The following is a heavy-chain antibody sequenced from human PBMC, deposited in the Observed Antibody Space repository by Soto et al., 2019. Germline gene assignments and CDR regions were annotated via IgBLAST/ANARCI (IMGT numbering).Heavy chain of an antibody. CDR1: GFSFSSYW. V-gene: IGHV3-7*01. Sequence: GGSLRLSCAASGFSFSSYWMSWVRQASGKGLEWVANIKQDGSEKYYVDSVKGRFTLSRDNAKNSLQLQMSSLRDEDTAIYFCARVAYGNGWIFDYWGQGTLLTVSS. CDR2: IKQDGSEK. CDR3: ARVAYGNGWIFDY. J-gene: IGHJ4*01. D-gene: IGHD6-19*01.